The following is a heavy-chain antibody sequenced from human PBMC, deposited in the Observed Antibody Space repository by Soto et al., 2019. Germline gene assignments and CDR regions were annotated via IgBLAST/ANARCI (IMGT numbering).Heavy chain of an antibody. CDR2: IDWDDDK. D-gene: IGHD2-15*01. V-gene: IGHV2-70*17. Sequence: ASGRTLVNPTQTLTLTWTVSGFSLTTNKRSVSWIRQPPGKALEWLARIDWDDDKFYNTSLKTRLTISKDTSKNQVLLTMTDMDPVDTATYYCARMIVGRNVYYFDYWGRGTLVTVSS. J-gene: IGHJ4*02. CDR1: GFSLTTNKRS. CDR3: ARMIVGRNVYYFDY.